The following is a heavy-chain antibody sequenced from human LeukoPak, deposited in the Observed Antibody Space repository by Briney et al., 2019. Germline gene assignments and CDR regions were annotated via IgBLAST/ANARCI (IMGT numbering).Heavy chain of an antibody. V-gene: IGHV3-30*02. CDR3: AKDGRRNSGWYLYYFDY. D-gene: IGHD6-19*01. CDR2: IRYDGSNK. J-gene: IGHJ4*02. Sequence: PGGSLRLSCAASGFTFSSYGMHWVRQAPGKGLEWVAFIRYDGSNKYYADSVKGRFTISRDNSKNTLYLQMNSLRAEDTAVYYRAKDGRRNSGWYLYYFDYWGQGTLVTVSS. CDR1: GFTFSSYG.